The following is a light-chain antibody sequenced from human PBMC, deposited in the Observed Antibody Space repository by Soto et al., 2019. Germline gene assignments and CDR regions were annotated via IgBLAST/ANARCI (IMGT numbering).Light chain of an antibody. Sequence: EVALTQSPDTLSVSPGETATLSCRASQSVRSNLAWYQQKPGQAPRLLIYGASTRATGIPARFSGSGSGREVTLNISSLQSEDFGLYYCQQYNIGPPLTFGGGTKVEIK. CDR1: QSVRSN. V-gene: IGKV3-15*01. CDR3: QQYNIGPPLT. CDR2: GAS. J-gene: IGKJ4*01.